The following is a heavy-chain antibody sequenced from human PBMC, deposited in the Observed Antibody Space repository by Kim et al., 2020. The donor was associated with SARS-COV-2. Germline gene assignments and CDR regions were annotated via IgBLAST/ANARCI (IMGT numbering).Heavy chain of an antibody. CDR2: IHHGGSS. CDR3: ARSAKEDTIFGPPRGGYYMDV. V-gene: IGHV4-34*01. J-gene: IGHJ6*03. CDR1: SGSLSGYF. D-gene: IGHD3-3*01. Sequence: SETLSLTCAVDSGSLSGYFWTWIRQSPGKGLEWIGEIHHGGSSNYSPSLKSRVTMSVDTSKNSFSLNLTSVTAADTAVYYCARSAKEDTIFGPPRGGYYMDVWGKGTTVTVSS.